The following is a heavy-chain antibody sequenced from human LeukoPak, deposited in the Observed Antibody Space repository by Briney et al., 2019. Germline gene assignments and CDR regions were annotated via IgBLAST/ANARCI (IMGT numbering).Heavy chain of an antibody. CDR1: GYTFTAYY. V-gene: IGHV1-2*02. J-gene: IGHJ5*02. D-gene: IGHD1-20*01. CDR2: IDPNSGAT. CDR3: ARGRASLTAWFVP. Sequence: RASVKVSCKASGYTFTAYYMHWVRQAPGQGLERMGWIDPNSGATDSAQKFQGRVTVTRDTSINTVYMELSRLTSDDTAVYYCARGRASLTAWFVPWGQGTLVTVSS.